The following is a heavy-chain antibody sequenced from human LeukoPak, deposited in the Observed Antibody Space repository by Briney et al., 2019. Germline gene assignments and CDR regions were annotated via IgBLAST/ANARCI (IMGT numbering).Heavy chain of an antibody. J-gene: IGHJ3*02. CDR3: ARQSYGGYGGFRRGDDAFDI. D-gene: IGHD3-16*01. CDR2: ISAYNGNT. CDR1: GYIFRNYG. Sequence: ASVKVSCTASGYIFRNYGISWVRQAPGQGLEWMGWISAYNGNTDYAQNLQGRVTMTTDTSTSTAYMELRSLRSDDTAVYSCARQSYGGYGGFRRGDDAFDIWGQGTMVTVSS. V-gene: IGHV1-18*01.